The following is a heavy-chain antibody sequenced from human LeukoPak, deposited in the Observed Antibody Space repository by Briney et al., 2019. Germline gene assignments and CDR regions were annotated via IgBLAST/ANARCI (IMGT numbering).Heavy chain of an antibody. CDR1: GFTFSTYA. J-gene: IGHJ4*02. V-gene: IGHV3-21*01. Sequence: GGSLRLSCAASGFTFSTYAMSWVRQAPGKGLEWVSAISSSSSLLSYADSVKGRFIISRDNAKNSLYLQMNSLRAEDTAVYFCARDGGYSINWYLDYWGQGTLVTVSS. CDR2: ISSSSSLL. CDR3: ARDGGYSINWYLDY. D-gene: IGHD6-13*01.